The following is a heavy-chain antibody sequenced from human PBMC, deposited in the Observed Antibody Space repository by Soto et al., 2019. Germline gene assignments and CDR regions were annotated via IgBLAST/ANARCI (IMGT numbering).Heavy chain of an antibody. CDR2: IRSKAYGGTT. Sequence: GGSLRLSCTASGFTFGDYAMSWFRQAPGKGLEWVGFIRSKAYGGTTEYAASVKGRFTISRDDSKSIAYLQMNSLKTEDTAVYYCTRDFSQANTHPGYYYYMDVWGKGTTVTVSS. J-gene: IGHJ6*03. V-gene: IGHV3-49*03. CDR1: GFTFGDYA. CDR3: TRDFSQANTHPGYYYYMDV.